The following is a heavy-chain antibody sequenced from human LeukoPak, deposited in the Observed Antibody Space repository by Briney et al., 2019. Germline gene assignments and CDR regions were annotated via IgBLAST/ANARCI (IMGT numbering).Heavy chain of an antibody. CDR3: AREAVVVVAATPRNWFDP. V-gene: IGHV1-3*01. CDR1: GYTFTDYA. J-gene: IGHJ5*02. Sequence: GASVKVSCKTSGYTFTDYAMHWLRQAPGQRLEWMGWINAGNGKTEYSQKFQDRVTITRDTSASTAYMELSSLRSEDTAIYYCAREAVVVVAATPRNWFDPWGQGTLVTVSS. CDR2: INAGNGKT. D-gene: IGHD2-15*01.